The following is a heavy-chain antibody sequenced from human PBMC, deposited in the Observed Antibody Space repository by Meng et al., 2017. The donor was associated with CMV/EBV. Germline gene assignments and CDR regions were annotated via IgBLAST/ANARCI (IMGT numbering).Heavy chain of an antibody. D-gene: IGHD3-22*01. J-gene: IGHJ4*02. CDR3: ARDYYDSSGYRYFDY. Sequence: GPSSSISYLWGGLRPPTGKGLDWIGSIYYSGSTYYNPSLKSRVTISVDTSKNQFSLKLSSVPAADTAVYYCARDYYDSSGYRYFDYWGQGTLVTVSS. CDR2: IYYSGST. V-gene: IGHV4-39*01. CDR1: GPSSSISYL.